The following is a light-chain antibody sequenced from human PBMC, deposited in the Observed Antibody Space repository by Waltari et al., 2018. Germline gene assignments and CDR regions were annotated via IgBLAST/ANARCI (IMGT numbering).Light chain of an antibody. CDR1: SLRSYY. CDR3: PSRDSSGDSKI. V-gene: IGLV3-19*01. Sequence: SSELTQDPAVSVALGQTVRITCQGDSLRSYYASWYQQKPGQAPLLVMYGKNYRHSGNPDRFSVFFSGNTASLTITVTQAEDEAAYYCPSRDSSGDSKIFGGCTKLTVL. CDR2: GKN. J-gene: IGLJ2*01.